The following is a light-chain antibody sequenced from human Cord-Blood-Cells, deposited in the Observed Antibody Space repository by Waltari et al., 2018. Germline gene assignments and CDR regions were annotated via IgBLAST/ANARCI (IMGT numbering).Light chain of an antibody. V-gene: IGLV2-14*01. Sequence: QSALTQPASVSGSPGPPLTISCTGTSSDVGGYNYVSWDQHHPGKGPTLMIYQVSNRPSGVSNRFSSSKSGNTASLTISGLQAEDEADYYCSSYTSSSTYVFGTGTKVTVL. CDR1: SSDVGGYNY. J-gene: IGLJ1*01. CDR3: SSYTSSSTYV. CDR2: QVS.